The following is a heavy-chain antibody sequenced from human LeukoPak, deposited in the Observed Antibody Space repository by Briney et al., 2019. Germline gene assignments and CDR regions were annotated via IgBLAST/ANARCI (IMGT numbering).Heavy chain of an antibody. CDR1: GGSISSSSYY. CDR3: ASHLGYCSGGSRFTFDY. V-gene: IGHV4-39*01. D-gene: IGHD2-15*01. J-gene: IGHJ4*02. Sequence: SETLSLTCTVSGGSISSSSYYWGWIRQPPGKGLEWIGSIYYSGSTYYNPSLKSRVTMSVDTSKNQFSLKLSSVTAADTAVYYCASHLGYCSGGSRFTFDYWGQGTLVTVSS. CDR2: IYYSGST.